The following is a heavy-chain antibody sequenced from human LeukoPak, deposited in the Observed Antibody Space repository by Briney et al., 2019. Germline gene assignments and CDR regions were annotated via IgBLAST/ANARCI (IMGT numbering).Heavy chain of an antibody. J-gene: IGHJ3*01. CDR1: GFTFGNSW. D-gene: IGHD1-14*01. CDR2: INADGSTT. CDR3: IVVVEPPDSDGFDV. Sequence: GGCLRLSCAASGFTFGNSWVHWVRQAPGKGLVWDSLINADGSTTSYADSVKGRFTISRDNARNTLSLEMNSLTIEDTAVYYCIVVVEPPDSDGFDVWGQGTMITVSS. V-gene: IGHV3-74*01.